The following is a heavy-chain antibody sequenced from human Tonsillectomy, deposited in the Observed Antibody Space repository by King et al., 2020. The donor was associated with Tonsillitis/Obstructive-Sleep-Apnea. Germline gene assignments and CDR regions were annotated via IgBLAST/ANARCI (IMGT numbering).Heavy chain of an antibody. V-gene: IGHV4-31*03. CDR1: DDSISSSDNY. CDR3: SRSTEYSNYEAY. CDR2: ISHRGGH. D-gene: IGHD4-11*01. J-gene: IGHJ4*02. Sequence: HVQLQESGPGLVMPSQTLSLTCTVSDDSISSSDNYWGWIRQHPGKGLEWIGCISHRGGHYYNPSLKSRLTISLETSQKQFFLKLSSVTAAATAVYYCSRSTEYSNYEAYWGQGILVTVSS.